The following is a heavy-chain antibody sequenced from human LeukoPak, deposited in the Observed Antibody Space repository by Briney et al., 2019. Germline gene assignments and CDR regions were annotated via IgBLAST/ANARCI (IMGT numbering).Heavy chain of an antibody. D-gene: IGHD3-3*01. J-gene: IGHJ5*02. CDR1: GGSISSGSYY. Sequence: PSETLSLTCTVSGGSISSGSYYWSWIRQPAGKGLEWIGRIYTSGSTNYNPSLKSRVTISVDTSKNQFSLKLSSVTAADTAVYHCARDPIGRFLEWLGFDPWGQGTLVTVSS. CDR3: ARDPIGRFLEWLGFDP. V-gene: IGHV4-61*02. CDR2: IYTSGST.